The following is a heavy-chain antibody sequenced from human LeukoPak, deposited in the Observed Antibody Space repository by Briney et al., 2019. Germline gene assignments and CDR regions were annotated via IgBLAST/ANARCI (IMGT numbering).Heavy chain of an antibody. J-gene: IGHJ4*02. Sequence: ASETLSLTCAVYGGSFSGYYWSWIRQPPGKGLEWIGSIHYSGSTCNNPSLKSRVTLSVDTSKNQFSLKLSSVTAADTAVYYCARPYSSSWYSSGFDYWGQGTLVTVSS. D-gene: IGHD6-13*01. CDR3: ARPYSSSWYSSGFDY. V-gene: IGHV4-34*01. CDR2: IHYSGST. CDR1: GGSFSGYY.